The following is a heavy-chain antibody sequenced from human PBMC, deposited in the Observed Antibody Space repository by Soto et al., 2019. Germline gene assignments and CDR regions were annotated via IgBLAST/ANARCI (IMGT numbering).Heavy chain of an antibody. CDR2: IIPIFGTA. Sequence: SVKVSCKACGGPFSRYAISLVRQAPGQGLEWMGGIIPIFGTANYAQKFQGRVTITADESTSTAYMELSSLRSEDTAVYYCATGRGAAKVYYYGMDVWGQGTTVTVSS. D-gene: IGHD2-15*01. CDR3: ATGRGAAKVYYYGMDV. CDR1: GGPFSRYA. V-gene: IGHV1-69*13. J-gene: IGHJ6*02.